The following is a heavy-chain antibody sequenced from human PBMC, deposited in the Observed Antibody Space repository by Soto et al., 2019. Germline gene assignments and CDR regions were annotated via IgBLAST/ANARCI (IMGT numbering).Heavy chain of an antibody. J-gene: IGHJ4*02. CDR2: ISAYNGNT. Sequence: QVQLVQSGAEVKKPGASVKVSCRASGYTFTSYGISWVRQAPGQGLEWMGWISAYNGNTNYAQKLQGRVTMTTDTSTSTAYMELRSLRSDDTAVYYCARDLALFIAAAGPQGDYWGQGTLVTVSS. CDR1: GYTFTSYG. V-gene: IGHV1-18*01. D-gene: IGHD6-13*01. CDR3: ARDLALFIAAAGPQGDY.